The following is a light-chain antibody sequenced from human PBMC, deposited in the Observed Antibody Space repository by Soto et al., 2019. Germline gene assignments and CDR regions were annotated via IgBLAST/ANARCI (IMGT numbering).Light chain of an antibody. CDR1: NIGGKS. CDR3: QVWDSSREHVV. J-gene: IGLJ2*01. Sequence: SYELTQPPSVSVAPGQTAGITCGGNNIGGKSVHWYQQKPGQAPALVVYDDSDRPSGIPERISGSNSGNTATLTISRVEVGDEADYYCQVWDSSREHVVFXGGTKVTVL. CDR2: DDS. V-gene: IGLV3-21*02.